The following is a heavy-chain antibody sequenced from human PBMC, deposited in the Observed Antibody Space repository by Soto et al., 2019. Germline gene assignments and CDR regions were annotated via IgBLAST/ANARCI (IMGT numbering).Heavy chain of an antibody. J-gene: IGHJ4*02. D-gene: IGHD6-19*01. CDR3: ARSQAGQPRDGVLDY. CDR2: IYYSGST. Sequence: SETLSLTCTVSGGSISSGGYYWSWIRQHPGKGLEWIGYIYYSGSTYYNPSLKSRVTISVDTSKNQFSLKLSSVTAADTAVYYCARSQAGQPRDGVLDYWGQGTLVTVSS. CDR1: GGSISSGGYY. V-gene: IGHV4-31*03.